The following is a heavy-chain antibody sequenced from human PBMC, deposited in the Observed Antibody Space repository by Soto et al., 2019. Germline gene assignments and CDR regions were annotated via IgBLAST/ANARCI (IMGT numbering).Heavy chain of an antibody. J-gene: IGHJ6*03. CDR1: GFTFSSYV. V-gene: IGHV3-33*01. D-gene: IGHD3-3*01. CDR3: AREMRSYDLNYSYYLDV. Sequence: QVQLVESGGGVVQPGRSLRLSCAASGFTFSSYVLHWVRHAPGKGLEWVAVIWYDGSNKYYAASVKGRFTISRDNSKNTLYLQMNSLRAEDTAVYYCAREMRSYDLNYSYYLDVWGKGTTVTVSS. CDR2: IWYDGSNK.